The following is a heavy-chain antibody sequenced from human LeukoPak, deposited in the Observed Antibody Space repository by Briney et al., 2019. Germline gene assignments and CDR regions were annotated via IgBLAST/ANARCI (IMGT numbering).Heavy chain of an antibody. D-gene: IGHD2-15*01. V-gene: IGHV1-18*01. J-gene: IGHJ4*02. CDR1: GYTFTSNA. Sequence: ASVKVSCKASGYTFTSNAITWVRQAPGQGLGGMGWISGYNGDTYSAQKFQGRVTMTIDTSTSTAYMELRSLRSDDTAVYYCARGVVAAIGPDYWGQGTLVTVSS. CDR3: ARGVVAAIGPDY. CDR2: ISGYNGDT.